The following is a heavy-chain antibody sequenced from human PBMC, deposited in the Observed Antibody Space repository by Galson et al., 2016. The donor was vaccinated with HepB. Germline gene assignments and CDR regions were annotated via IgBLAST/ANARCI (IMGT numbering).Heavy chain of an antibody. Sequence: TLSLTCTVSGGSISSGDYYWSWIRQPPGKGLEWIGYIYYSGSTYYNPSLKSRFTISVDTSKNQFSLKLSSVTAADTAVYYCARGLRDCSGTRCYGGNWFDPWGQGTLVTVAS. CDR3: ARGLRDCSGTRCYGGNWFDP. V-gene: IGHV4-30-4*01. CDR1: GGSISSGDYY. CDR2: IYYSGST. J-gene: IGHJ5*02. D-gene: IGHD2-2*01.